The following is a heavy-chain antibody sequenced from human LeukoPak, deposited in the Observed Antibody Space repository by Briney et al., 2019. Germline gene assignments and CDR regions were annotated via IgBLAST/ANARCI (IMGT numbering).Heavy chain of an antibody. V-gene: IGHV3-48*01. D-gene: IGHD4/OR15-4a*01. CDR1: GFTFSSYS. CDR2: ISSSSSTI. J-gene: IGHJ4*02. CDR3: AKRTIKYFDY. Sequence: QPGGSLRLSCAASGFTFSSYSMNWVRQAPGKGLEWVSYISSSSSTIYYADSVKGRFTISRDNSKNTLYLQMNSLRAEDTAVYYCAKRTIKYFDYWGQGTLVTVSS.